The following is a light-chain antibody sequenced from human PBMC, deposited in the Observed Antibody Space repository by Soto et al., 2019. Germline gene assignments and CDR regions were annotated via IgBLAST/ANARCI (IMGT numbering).Light chain of an antibody. CDR3: SSYTTSRTHWV. CDR1: SSDVGGYNY. V-gene: IGLV2-14*01. CDR2: EVS. Sequence: QSALTQPASVSGSPGQSITISCTGTSSDVGGYNYVSWYQQHPGKAPKLMIYEVSNRPSGFSNRFSGSKSGNTASLTISGLQAEDEADYYCSSYTTSRTHWVFGGGTKLPVL. J-gene: IGLJ3*02.